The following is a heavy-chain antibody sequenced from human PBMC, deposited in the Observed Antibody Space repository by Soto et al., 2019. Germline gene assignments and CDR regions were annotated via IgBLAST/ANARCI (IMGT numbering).Heavy chain of an antibody. CDR1: GGSISSYY. Sequence: QVQLQESGPGLVKPSETLSLTCTVSGGSISSYYWSWIRQPPGKGLEWIGYIYYSGSTNYNPSLKSRATISVDTSKNHCSLKLSSVTAADTAVYYCAREGLTGTIGLYYYYGMDVWGQGTTVTVSS. CDR2: IYYSGST. CDR3: AREGLTGTIGLYYYYGMDV. J-gene: IGHJ6*02. V-gene: IGHV4-59*01. D-gene: IGHD1-7*01.